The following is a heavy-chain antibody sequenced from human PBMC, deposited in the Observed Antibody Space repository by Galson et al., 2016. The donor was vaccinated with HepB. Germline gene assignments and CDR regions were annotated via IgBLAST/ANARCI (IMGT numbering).Heavy chain of an antibody. CDR2: INYAGST. CDR3: AGVVVAATNWFDP. CDR1: GGSFNDHY. Sequence: SETLSLTCGVDGGSFNDHYWSWIRQPPGKGLEWIGEINYAGSTKYNPSLKSRVTISVDTSKNQFSLKLNSMTAADTAVYFCAGVVVAATNWFDPWGQGTLATVSS. J-gene: IGHJ5*02. D-gene: IGHD2-15*01. V-gene: IGHV4-34*01.